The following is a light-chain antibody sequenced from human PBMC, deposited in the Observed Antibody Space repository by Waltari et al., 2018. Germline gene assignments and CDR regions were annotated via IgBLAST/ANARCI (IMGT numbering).Light chain of an antibody. Sequence: QSALTQPASVSGSPGQSITISCPGTDSDVGAYDFVSWYQQHPGKAPHLIIYEVSNRPSAISNRFSASKSGNTASLTISGLQAEDEADYYCSSYTTSSAPGVFGTGTRVTVL. CDR3: SSYTTSSAPGV. J-gene: IGLJ1*01. CDR2: EVS. V-gene: IGLV2-14*01. CDR1: DSDVGAYDF.